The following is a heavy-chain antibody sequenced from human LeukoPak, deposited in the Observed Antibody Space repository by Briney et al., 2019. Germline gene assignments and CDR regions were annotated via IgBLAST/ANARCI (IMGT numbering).Heavy chain of an antibody. J-gene: IGHJ4*02. CDR2: INHSGST. CDR3: ARVAGIAVAGHFEPGDY. V-gene: IGHV4-34*01. CDR1: GGSFSGYY. D-gene: IGHD6-19*01. Sequence: SETLSLTCAVYGGSFSGYYWSWIRQPPGKGLEWIGEINHSGSTNYNPSLKSRVTISVDTSKNQFSLKLSSVTAADTAVYYCARVAGIAVAGHFEPGDYWGQGTLVTVSS.